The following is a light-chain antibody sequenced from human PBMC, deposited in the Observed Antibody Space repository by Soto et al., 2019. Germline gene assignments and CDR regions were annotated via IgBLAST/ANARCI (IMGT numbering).Light chain of an antibody. J-gene: IGKJ1*01. Sequence: DLQMTQSPSSLSASVGDRVTITCRASQGIRNDLGWFQQKPGKAPKRRIYDASSLQSGDPPRFGGSGPGTEFTLTISILQPEDSSTYCFLLYSNDPWTFGHGTKGEIK. CDR2: DAS. V-gene: IGKV1-17*01. CDR3: LLYSNDPWT. CDR1: QGIRND.